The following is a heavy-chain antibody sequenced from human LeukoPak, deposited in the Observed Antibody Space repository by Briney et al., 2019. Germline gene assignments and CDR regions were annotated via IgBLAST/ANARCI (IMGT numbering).Heavy chain of an antibody. CDR1: GFTFSSYS. Sequence: GGSLRLSCAASGFTFSSYSMNWVRQAPGKGLEWVSSISSSGTYKYYADSVKGRFTISRDNSKNTLYLQMNSLRAEDTAVYYCARGDYYDSSGYSYYFDYWGQGTLVTVSS. D-gene: IGHD3-22*01. CDR2: ISSSGTYK. V-gene: IGHV3-21*01. J-gene: IGHJ4*02. CDR3: ARGDYYDSSGYSYYFDY.